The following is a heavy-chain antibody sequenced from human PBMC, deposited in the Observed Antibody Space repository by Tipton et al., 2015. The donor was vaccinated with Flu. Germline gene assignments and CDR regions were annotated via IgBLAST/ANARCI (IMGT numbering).Heavy chain of an antibody. V-gene: IGHV4-34*01. CDR1: GGSFSGYY. CDR3: ARAEDRDRGAMTLDY. CDR2: INHSGIT. J-gene: IGHJ4*02. Sequence: TLSLTCAVYGGSFSGYYWSWIRQTPGKGLEWIGEINHSGITNYNPSLKSRVTISVDTSKNQFSLKLFSVTAADTSAYYCARAEDRDRGAMTLDYWGQGTLVTVSS. D-gene: IGHD2-2*01.